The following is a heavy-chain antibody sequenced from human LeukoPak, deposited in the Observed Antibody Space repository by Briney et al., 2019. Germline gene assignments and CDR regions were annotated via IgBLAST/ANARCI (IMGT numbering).Heavy chain of an antibody. Sequence: GGSLRLSCAASGFTFSSYSMNWVRQAPGKGLEWVSSISSSSSYIYYADSVKGRFTISRDNSKNTLYLQMNSLRAEDTAVYYCAREYYYDSSGYYHNYYYGMDVWGQGTTVTVSS. CDR2: ISSSSSYI. CDR1: GFTFSSYS. V-gene: IGHV3-21*01. CDR3: AREYYYDSSGYYHNYYYGMDV. D-gene: IGHD3-22*01. J-gene: IGHJ6*02.